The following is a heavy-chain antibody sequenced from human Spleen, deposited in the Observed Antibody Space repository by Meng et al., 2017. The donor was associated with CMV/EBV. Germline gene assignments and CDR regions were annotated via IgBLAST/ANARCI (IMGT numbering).Heavy chain of an antibody. CDR2: ISSSGSTI. CDR1: GFTFSSYE. CDR3: ARDFIPSGYYGMDV. J-gene: IGHJ6*02. Sequence: GESLKISCAASGFTFSSYEMNWVRQAPGKGLEWVSYISSSGSTIYYADSVKGRFTISRDNSNNTLYLQMNSLRSEDTAVYYCARDFIPSGYYGMDVWGQGTTVTVSS. D-gene: IGHD3-10*01. V-gene: IGHV3-48*03.